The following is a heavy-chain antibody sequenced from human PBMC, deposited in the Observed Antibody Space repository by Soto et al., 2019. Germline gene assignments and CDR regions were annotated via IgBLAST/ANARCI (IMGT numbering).Heavy chain of an antibody. D-gene: IGHD6-19*01. J-gene: IGHJ4*02. V-gene: IGHV3-30*18. Sequence: VQLVESGGGVVQPGRSLRLSCAASGFTFSDYAMHWVRQAPGKGLEWVAVVYHDGRNTHYAYSVTGRFTISRDSSTNTVSLETTSLRAEDTAVYYCAKGVPQWQVTSDFNYWGQGALVTVSS. CDR3: AKGVPQWQVTSDFNY. CDR2: VYHDGRNT. CDR1: GFTFSDYA.